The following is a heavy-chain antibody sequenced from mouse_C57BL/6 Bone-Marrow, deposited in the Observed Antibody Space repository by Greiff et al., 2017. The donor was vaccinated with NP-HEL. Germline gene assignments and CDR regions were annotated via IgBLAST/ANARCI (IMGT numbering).Heavy chain of an antibody. CDR2: IYPRSGNT. D-gene: IGHD2-4*01. CDR1: GYTFTSYG. V-gene: IGHV1-81*01. J-gene: IGHJ3*01. CDR3: AREGDYDGFAY. Sequence: QVQLKQSGAELARPGASVKLSCKASGYTFTSYGTSWVKQRTGQGLEWIGEIYPRSGNTYYNEKFKGKATLTADKSSSTAYMELRSLTSEDSAVYFCAREGDYDGFAYWGQGTLVTVSA.